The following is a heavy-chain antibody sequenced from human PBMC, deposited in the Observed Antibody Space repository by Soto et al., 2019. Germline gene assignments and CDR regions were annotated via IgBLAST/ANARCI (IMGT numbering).Heavy chain of an antibody. Sequence: PGGSLRLSCAASGFTFSSYSMNWVRQAPGKGLEWVSYISSSSSTIYYADSVKGRFTISRDNAKNSLYLQMNSLRAEDTAVYYCARGAGGPQPNWFDPWGQGTLVTVSS. V-gene: IGHV3-48*01. CDR3: ARGAGGPQPNWFDP. CDR1: GFTFSSYS. J-gene: IGHJ5*02. D-gene: IGHD3-16*01. CDR2: ISSSSSTI.